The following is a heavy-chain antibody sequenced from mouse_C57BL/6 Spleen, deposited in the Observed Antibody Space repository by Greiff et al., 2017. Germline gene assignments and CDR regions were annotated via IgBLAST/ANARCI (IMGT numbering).Heavy chain of an antibody. V-gene: IGHV1-52*01. J-gene: IGHJ4*01. Sequence: QVQLQQPGAELVRPGSSVKLSCKASGYTFTSYWMHWVKQRPIQGLEWIGNIDPSDSDTHYNQKFKDKATLTVDKSSSTAYMQLSSLTSEDSAVYYCARSYYYGSSHAMDYWGQGTSVTVSS. CDR3: ARSYYYGSSHAMDY. CDR2: IDPSDSDT. CDR1: GYTFTSYW. D-gene: IGHD1-1*01.